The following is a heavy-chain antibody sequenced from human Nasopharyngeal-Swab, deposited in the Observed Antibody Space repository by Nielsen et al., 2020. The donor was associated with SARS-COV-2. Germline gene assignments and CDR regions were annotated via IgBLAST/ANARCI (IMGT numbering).Heavy chain of an antibody. CDR1: GGSVSGYY. Sequence: SETLSLTCGVYGGSVSGYYWGWIRQPPGKGLEWIGSIYYSGSTYYNPSLKSRVTISVDTSKNRFSLKLSSVTAADTAVYYCARHKYCSSTSCYFRREKASYYYMDVWGKGTTVTVSS. D-gene: IGHD2-2*01. V-gene: IGHV4-39*01. CDR2: IYYSGST. J-gene: IGHJ6*03. CDR3: ARHKYCSSTSCYFRREKASYYYMDV.